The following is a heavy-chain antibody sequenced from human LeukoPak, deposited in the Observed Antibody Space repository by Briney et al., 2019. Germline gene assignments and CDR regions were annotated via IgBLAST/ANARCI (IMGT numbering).Heavy chain of an antibody. J-gene: IGHJ4*02. D-gene: IGHD3-10*01. CDR2: INAGNGNT. V-gene: IGHV1-3*01. CDR3: ARAYMVRGVIIGY. Sequence: ASVKVSCEASGYTFTSYAMHWVRQAPGQRLEWMGWINAGNGNTKYSQKFQGRVTITRDTSASTAYMELSSLRSEDTAVYYCARAYMVRGVIIGYWGQGTLVTVSS. CDR1: GYTFTSYA.